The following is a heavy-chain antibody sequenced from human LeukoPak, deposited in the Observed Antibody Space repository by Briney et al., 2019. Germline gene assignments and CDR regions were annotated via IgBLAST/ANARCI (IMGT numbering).Heavy chain of an antibody. CDR1: GGSISSYY. CDR3: ARLPRWYYFDY. CDR2: IYYSGST. D-gene: IGHD6-13*01. Sequence: SETLSLTCTVSGGSISSYYWSWIRQPPGKGLEWIGYIYYSGSTNYNPSLKSRVTISVDTSKNQLSLKLSSVTAADTAVYYCARLPRWYYFDYWGQGTLVTVSS. J-gene: IGHJ4*02. V-gene: IGHV4-59*08.